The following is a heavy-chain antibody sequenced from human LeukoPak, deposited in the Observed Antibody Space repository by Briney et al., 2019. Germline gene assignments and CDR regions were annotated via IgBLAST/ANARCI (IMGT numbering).Heavy chain of an antibody. J-gene: IGHJ6*02. CDR3: AKACLVATTPGRGMDV. D-gene: IGHD5-24*01. V-gene: IGHV3-23*01. Sequence: GGSLRLSCAASGFTFSDYSLSWVRQAPGKGLEWVAAVGHNAAGTYYADSVKGRFTISRDNSRNTMYLQMNSLTAEDTAVYYCAKACLVATTPGRGMDVWGQGTTVAVSS. CDR1: GFTFSDYS. CDR2: VGHNAAGT.